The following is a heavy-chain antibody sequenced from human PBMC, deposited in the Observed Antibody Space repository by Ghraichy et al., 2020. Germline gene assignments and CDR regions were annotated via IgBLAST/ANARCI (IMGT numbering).Heavy chain of an antibody. CDR3: ARGRRQQLVFGYWYFDL. D-gene: IGHD6-13*01. Sequence: SETLSLTCAVYGGSFSGYYWSWIRQPPGKGLEWIGEINHSGSTNYNPSLKSRVTISVDTSKNQFSLKLSSVTAADTAVYYCARGRRQQLVFGYWYFDLWGRGTLVTVSS. CDR1: GGSFSGYY. CDR2: INHSGST. J-gene: IGHJ2*01. V-gene: IGHV4-34*01.